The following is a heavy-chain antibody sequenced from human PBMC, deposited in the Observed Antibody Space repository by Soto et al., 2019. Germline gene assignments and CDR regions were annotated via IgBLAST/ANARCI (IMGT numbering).Heavy chain of an antibody. CDR2: INPSGGST. CDR3: ARETVGSSPDRRNWFEP. V-gene: IGHV1-46*01. J-gene: IGHJ5*02. Sequence: ASVQVSCKASGYTFTSYYMHWVRQAPGQGLEWMGIINPSGGSTSYAQKFQGRVTMTRDTSTSTVYMELSSLRSEDTAVYYCARETVGSSPDRRNWFEPWGQGTLITVSS. CDR1: GYTFTSYY. D-gene: IGHD6-13*01.